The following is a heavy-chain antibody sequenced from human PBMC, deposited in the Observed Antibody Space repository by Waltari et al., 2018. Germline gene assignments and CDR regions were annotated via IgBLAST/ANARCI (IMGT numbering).Heavy chain of an antibody. CDR1: GFPFSNYT. J-gene: IGHJ4*02. D-gene: IGHD5-18*01. CDR3: AKSSGYSYGLRLDY. V-gene: IGHV3-23*01. CDR2: MSGSGISR. Sequence: DVQLLESGGGLAQPGRSLRLSCTAAGFPFSNYTLTWVRQAPGKGREWVAGMSGSGISRYYADSVKGRFSISRDKSKNTMYMQMNSLRVEDTAVYYCAKSSGYSYGLRLDYWGQGILVTVSS.